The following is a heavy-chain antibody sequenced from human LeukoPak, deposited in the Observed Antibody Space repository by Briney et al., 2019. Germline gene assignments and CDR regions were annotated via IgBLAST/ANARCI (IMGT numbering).Heavy chain of an antibody. Sequence: ASVKVSCKASGYTFTSYGISWVRQAPGQGLEWMGWISAYNGNTNYAQKLQGRVTMTTDTSTSTAYMELRSLRSDDTAVYYCARDRAITFGGVIVIPPWFDPWGQGTLVTVSS. CDR2: ISAYNGNT. CDR1: GYTFTSYG. D-gene: IGHD3-16*02. CDR3: ARDRAITFGGVIVIPPWFDP. V-gene: IGHV1-18*01. J-gene: IGHJ5*02.